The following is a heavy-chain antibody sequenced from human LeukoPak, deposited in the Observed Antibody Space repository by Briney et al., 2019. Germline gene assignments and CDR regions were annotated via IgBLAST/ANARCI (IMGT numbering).Heavy chain of an antibody. J-gene: IGHJ6*02. CDR1: GFTFSSYG. CDR2: ISYDGSNK. Sequence: GWSLRLSCAASGFTFSSYGMHWVRQAPGKGLEWVAIISYDGSNKYYADSVKGRFTISRDNSKNTLYLQMNSLRAEDTTMYYCAKDLVRVVVTAIGCLGPPCMDVWGQGTTVTVSS. V-gene: IGHV3-30*18. D-gene: IGHD2-21*02. CDR3: AKDLVRVVVTAIGCLGPPCMDV.